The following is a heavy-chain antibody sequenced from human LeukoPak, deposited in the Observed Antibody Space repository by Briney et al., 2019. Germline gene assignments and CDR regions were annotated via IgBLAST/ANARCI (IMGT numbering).Heavy chain of an antibody. CDR1: GFTFSSYW. CDR2: IHSDGTTT. J-gene: IGHJ4*02. D-gene: IGHD3-9*01. CDR3: AKLHPYDILTGYFDY. Sequence: GGSLRLSCAASGFTFSSYWMHWVRQPPGKGLVWVSRIHSDGTTTSYADSVKGRFTISRDNSKNTLYLQMNSLRAEDTAVYYCAKLHPYDILTGYFDYWGQGTLATVSS. V-gene: IGHV3-74*01.